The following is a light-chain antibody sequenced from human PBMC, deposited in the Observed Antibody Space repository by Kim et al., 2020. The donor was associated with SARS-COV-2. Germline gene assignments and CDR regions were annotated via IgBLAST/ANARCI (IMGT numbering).Light chain of an antibody. CDR1: QTISRD. V-gene: IGKV3-15*01. CDR3: QQYNDWPLT. Sequence: PGERDTLSCRTSQTISRDLAWYKQKPGQAPRLLIYGVSTRATGIPATFTGSGSGTEFTLTISSLQSEDFALYYCQQYNDWPLTFGGGTKVDIK. J-gene: IGKJ4*01. CDR2: GVS.